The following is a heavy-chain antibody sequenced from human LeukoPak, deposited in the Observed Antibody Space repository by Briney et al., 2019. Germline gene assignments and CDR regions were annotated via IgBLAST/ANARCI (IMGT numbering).Heavy chain of an antibody. Sequence: SETLSLTYTVSGGSITSYYWSWIRQPPGEGLEWIGYIYYSGSTTYNPSLKSQVTISIDTSKNQFSLKLSSVTAADTAVYYCARGSRIAVAGIRYYYGMDVWAERTRVTVSS. CDR3: ARGSRIAVAGIRYYYGMDV. J-gene: IGHJ6*04. CDR2: IYYSGST. V-gene: IGHV4-59*08. CDR1: GGSITSYY. D-gene: IGHD6-19*01.